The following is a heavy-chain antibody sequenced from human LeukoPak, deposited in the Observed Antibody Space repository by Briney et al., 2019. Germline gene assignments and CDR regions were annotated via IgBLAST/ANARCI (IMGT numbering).Heavy chain of an antibody. Sequence: GGSLRLSCAASGFTFSSYAMSWVRQAPGKGLEWVSAISGSGGSTYYADSVKGRFTTSRDNSKNTLYLQMNSLRAEDTAVYYCLPSGELLPLRFDYWGQGTLVTVSS. J-gene: IGHJ4*02. D-gene: IGHD1-26*01. V-gene: IGHV3-23*01. CDR1: GFTFSSYA. CDR3: LPSGELLPLRFDY. CDR2: ISGSGGST.